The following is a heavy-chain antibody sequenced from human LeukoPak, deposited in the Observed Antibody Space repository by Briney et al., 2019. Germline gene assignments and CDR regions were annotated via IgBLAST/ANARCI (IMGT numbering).Heavy chain of an antibody. J-gene: IGHJ6*02. CDR2: LDPEDGET. CDR1: GYTLTELS. V-gene: IGHV1-24*01. CDR3: VSVGDYDAMDV. Sequence: ASVKVSCKVSGYTLTELSMHWVRQAPGKGLEWMGGLDPEDGETIYAQKFQGRVTMTEDTSTDTAYMEVSSLRSEDTAVYYCVSVGDYDAMDVWGQGTTVIVSS. D-gene: IGHD3-16*01.